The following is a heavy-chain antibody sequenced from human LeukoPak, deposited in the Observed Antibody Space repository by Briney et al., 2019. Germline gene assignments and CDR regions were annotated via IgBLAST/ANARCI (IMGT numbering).Heavy chain of an antibody. D-gene: IGHD5-24*01. CDR3: ARAKRWLPFDY. CDR1: GYTFIDYY. V-gene: IGHV1-2*02. CDR2: INPNSGGT. J-gene: IGHJ4*02. Sequence: ASVKVSCKTSGYTFIDYYMHWVRQAPGQGLEWMGWINPNSGGTNYAQKFQGRVTMTRDTSISTAYMELSRLRSDDTAVYYCARAKRWLPFDYWGQGTLVTVSS.